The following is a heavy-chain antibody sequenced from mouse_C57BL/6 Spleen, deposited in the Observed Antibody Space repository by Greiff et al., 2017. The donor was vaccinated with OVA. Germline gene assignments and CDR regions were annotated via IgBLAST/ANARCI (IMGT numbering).Heavy chain of an antibody. J-gene: IGHJ2*01. CDR3: ARQSDDYGHFDY. CDR2: ISGGGGNT. D-gene: IGHD2-4*01. Sequence: EVKLVESGGGLVKPGGSLKLSCAASGFTFSSYTMSWVRQTPEKRLEWVATISGGGGNTYYPDSVKGRVTISRDNAKNTLYLQMSSLRSEDTALYYCARQSDDYGHFDYWGQGTTLTVSS. CDR1: GFTFSSYT. V-gene: IGHV5-9*01.